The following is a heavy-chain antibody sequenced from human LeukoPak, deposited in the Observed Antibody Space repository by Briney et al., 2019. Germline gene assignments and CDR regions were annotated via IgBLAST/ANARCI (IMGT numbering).Heavy chain of an antibody. V-gene: IGHV1-69*13. D-gene: IGHD1-26*01. CDR1: GGTFSSYA. CDR3: ARESGSYEAYFDY. J-gene: IGHJ4*02. CDR2: IFPIFATA. Sequence: ASVKVSCKASGGTFSSYAISWVRQAPGQGLDWMGRIFPIFATANYAQKFQGRVTITADESTSTAYMELSSLRSEDTAVYYCARESGSYEAYFDYWGQGTLVTVSS.